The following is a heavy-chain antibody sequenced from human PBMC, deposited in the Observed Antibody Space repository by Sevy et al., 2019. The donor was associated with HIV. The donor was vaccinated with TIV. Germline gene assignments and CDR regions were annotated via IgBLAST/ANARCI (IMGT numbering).Heavy chain of an antibody. V-gene: IGHV3-23*01. CDR2: ISGSGGST. CDR3: AKPPSRVDV. J-gene: IGHJ6*04. Sequence: GESLKISCAASGFTFSSYAMSWVRQAPGKGLEWVSAISGSGGSTYYADSVKGRFTISRDNSKNTLYLQMNSLRAEDTAVYYCAKPPSRVDVWGKGTTVTVSS. CDR1: GFTFSSYA.